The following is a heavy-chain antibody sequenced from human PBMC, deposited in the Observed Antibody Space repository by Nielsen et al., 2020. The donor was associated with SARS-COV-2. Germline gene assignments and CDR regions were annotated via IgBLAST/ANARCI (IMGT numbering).Heavy chain of an antibody. CDR3: TRRGQAGTDY. J-gene: IGHJ4*02. Sequence: LSLTCAASGFTFSGSAMHWVRQASGKGLEWVGRIRSKANSYATAYAASVKGRFTISRDDSKNTAYLQMNSLKTEDTAVYYCTRRGQAGTDYWGQGTLVTVSS. D-gene: IGHD6-19*01. CDR2: IRSKANSYAT. V-gene: IGHV3-73*01. CDR1: GFTFSGSA.